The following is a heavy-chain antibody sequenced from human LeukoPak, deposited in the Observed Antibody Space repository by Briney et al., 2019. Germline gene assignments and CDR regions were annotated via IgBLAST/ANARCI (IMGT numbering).Heavy chain of an antibody. CDR3: TTLTVATNFDY. D-gene: IGHD5-12*01. Sequence: GGSLRLSCAASGFSFSVYEMHWVRQAPGKGLEWISDISSSGTTTYYADSVKGRFTISRDNAKNSLYLQMNSLRAEDTAVYYFTTLTVATNFDYWGQGNPVTGSP. CDR1: GFSFSVYE. CDR2: ISSSGTTT. V-gene: IGHV3-48*03. J-gene: IGHJ4*01.